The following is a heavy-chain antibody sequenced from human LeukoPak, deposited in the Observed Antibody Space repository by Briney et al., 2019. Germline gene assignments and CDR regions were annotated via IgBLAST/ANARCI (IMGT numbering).Heavy chain of an antibody. Sequence: ASVKVSCKASGGTFCSYAISWVRQAPGQGLEWVGRIIPILGIANYAQKFQGRVTITADKSTSTAYMELSSLRSEDTAVYYCASGDYKFYYYYGMDVWGQGTTVTVSS. V-gene: IGHV1-69*04. D-gene: IGHD4-4*01. CDR2: IIPILGIA. CDR3: ASGDYKFYYYYGMDV. J-gene: IGHJ6*02. CDR1: GGTFCSYA.